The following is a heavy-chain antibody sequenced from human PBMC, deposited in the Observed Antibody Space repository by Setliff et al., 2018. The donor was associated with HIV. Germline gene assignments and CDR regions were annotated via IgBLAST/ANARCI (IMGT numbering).Heavy chain of an antibody. Sequence: KPSETLSLTCTFSGVTSGDYYWTWIRQHPVKGLEWIGYIYSSGTKYYNPSLKSRLAISLGTSKSQFSLNLKSVTAADAAVYYCARGFCSGGFCHPNFYHYMDVWGKGTTVTVSS. V-gene: IGHV4-31*03. CDR3: ARGFCSGGFCHPNFYHYMDV. CDR1: GVTSGDYY. D-gene: IGHD2-15*01. J-gene: IGHJ6*03. CDR2: IYSSGTK.